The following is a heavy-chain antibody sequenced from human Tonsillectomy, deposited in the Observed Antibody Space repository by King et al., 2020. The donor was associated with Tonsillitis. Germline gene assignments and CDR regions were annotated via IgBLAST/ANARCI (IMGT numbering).Heavy chain of an antibody. CDR2: INSDGSSS. V-gene: IGHV3-74*01. D-gene: IGHD3-10*01. Sequence: VQLVESGGGLVQPGGSLRLSCAASGFTFSPYWMHWVRQAPGKGLVWVARINSDGSSSSYADSVKGRFTISRDNANNTLFLQMNSLSVEDTAMYYCVRLYYGSGGLYHFDYWGQGTLVTVSS. J-gene: IGHJ4*02. CDR3: VRLYYGSGGLYHFDY. CDR1: GFTFSPYW.